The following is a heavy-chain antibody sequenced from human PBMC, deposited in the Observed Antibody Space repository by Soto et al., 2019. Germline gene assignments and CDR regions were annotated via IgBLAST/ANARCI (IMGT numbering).Heavy chain of an antibody. Sequence: SETLSLTCIVSGGSINSSYYWGWIRQPPGKAPEWIGSIYYSGSTNYNPSLKSRVTISVDTSKNQFSLKLSSVTAADTAVYYCAREWTYDFWSGYYTLYYYYGMDVWGQGTTVTVSS. D-gene: IGHD3-3*01. CDR3: AREWTYDFWSGYYTLYYYYGMDV. V-gene: IGHV4-39*07. CDR2: IYYSGST. J-gene: IGHJ6*02. CDR1: GGSINSSYY.